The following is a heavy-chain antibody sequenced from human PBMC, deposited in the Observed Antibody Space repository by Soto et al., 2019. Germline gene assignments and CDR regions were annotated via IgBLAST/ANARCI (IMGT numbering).Heavy chain of an antibody. V-gene: IGHV2-26*01. J-gene: IGHJ3*02. CDR1: GFSLSNARMG. Sequence: QVTLKESGPVLVKPTEPLTLTCTVSGFSLSNARMGVSWIRQPPGKALEWLAHIFSNDEKSYSTSLKSRLTISKHTSKSQVVLTMTNMDPVDTATYYCARILGRAVAFDIWGQGTMVTVSS. CDR2: IFSNDEK. CDR3: ARILGRAVAFDI. D-gene: IGHD6-19*01.